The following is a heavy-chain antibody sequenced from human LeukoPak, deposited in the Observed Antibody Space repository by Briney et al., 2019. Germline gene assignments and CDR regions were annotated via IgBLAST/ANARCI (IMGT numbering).Heavy chain of an antibody. D-gene: IGHD4-23*01. CDR1: GFTFSSYW. CDR2: INSDGSST. CDR3: ARSNHRYGGNKLVY. V-gene: IGHV3-74*01. Sequence: PGGSLRLSCAASGFTFSSYWMHWVRQAPGKGLVWVSRINSDGSSTSYADSVKGRFTISRDNAKNTLYLQMNSLRAEDTAVYYCARSNHRYGGNKLVYWGQGTLVTVSS. J-gene: IGHJ4*02.